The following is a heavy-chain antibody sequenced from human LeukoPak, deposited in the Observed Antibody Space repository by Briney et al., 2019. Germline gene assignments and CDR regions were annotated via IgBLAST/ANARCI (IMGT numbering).Heavy chain of an antibody. V-gene: IGHV1-18*01. Sequence: GASVKVSCKASGYTFTSCDINWVRQAPGQGLEWMGWISAYNGNTNYAQKLQGRVTMTTDTSTSTAYMELRSLRSDDTAVYYCARGYYYDSSGYYQDYWGQGTLVTVSS. CDR1: GYTFTSCD. CDR3: ARGYYYDSSGYYQDY. CDR2: ISAYNGNT. J-gene: IGHJ4*02. D-gene: IGHD3-22*01.